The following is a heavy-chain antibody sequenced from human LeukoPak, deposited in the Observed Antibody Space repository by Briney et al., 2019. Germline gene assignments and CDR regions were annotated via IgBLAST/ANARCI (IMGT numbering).Heavy chain of an antibody. V-gene: IGHV1-24*01. J-gene: IGHJ6*02. CDR3: ATEGYGDYLYGMDV. Sequence: ASVKVSCKVSGYTLTELSMHWVRQAPGKGLEWMGGFDPEDGETIYAQKFQGRVTMTEDTSTDTAYMELSSLRSEDTAVYYCATEGYGDYLYGMDVWGQGTTVTVSS. D-gene: IGHD4-17*01. CDR1: GYTLTELS. CDR2: FDPEDGET.